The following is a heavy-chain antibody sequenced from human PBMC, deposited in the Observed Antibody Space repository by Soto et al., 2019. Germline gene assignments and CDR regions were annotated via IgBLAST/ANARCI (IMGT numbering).Heavy chain of an antibody. J-gene: IGHJ5*02. Sequence: EVQLVESGGGLVQPGGSLRLSCAASGFTVSSNSMSWVRQAPGKGLEWVSVIYSGGSTYYADSVKGRFTISRHNSKNTLYLQMNSLRAEDTAVYYCARGSSSGGGWFDPWGQGTLVTVSS. V-gene: IGHV3-53*04. CDR2: IYSGGST. CDR1: GFTVSSNS. CDR3: ARGSSSGGGWFDP. D-gene: IGHD6-19*01.